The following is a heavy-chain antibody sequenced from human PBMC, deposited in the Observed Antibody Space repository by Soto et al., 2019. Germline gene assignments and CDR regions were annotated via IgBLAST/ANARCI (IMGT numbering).Heavy chain of an antibody. CDR3: ARDFGYCSSTSCYRGYYYGMDV. V-gene: IGHV3-33*01. Sequence: QVQLVESGGGVVQPGRSLRLSCAASGFTFSSYGMHWVRQAPGKGLEWVAVIWYDGSNKYYADSVKGRFTISRDNSKNTLYLQINSLRAEDTAVYYCARDFGYCSSTSCYRGYYYGMDVWGQGTTVTVSS. J-gene: IGHJ6*02. CDR2: IWYDGSNK. D-gene: IGHD2-2*03. CDR1: GFTFSSYG.